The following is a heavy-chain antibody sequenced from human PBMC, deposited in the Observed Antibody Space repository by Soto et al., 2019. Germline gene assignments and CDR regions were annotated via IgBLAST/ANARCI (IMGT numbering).Heavy chain of an antibody. J-gene: IGHJ4*02. CDR1: GGSISSSNL. CDR3: ATSSSGWYPPD. CDR2: IYPSGST. D-gene: IGHD6-19*01. V-gene: IGHV4-4*02. Sequence: QVQLQESGPGLVKPSGTLSLTCAVSGGSISSSNLWSWDRQPPGKGLEWIGEIYPSGSTNYNPSLKSRFTISVDKSKNQFSLKLSSVTAADTAVYYCATSSSGWYPPDWGQGPLVTVSS.